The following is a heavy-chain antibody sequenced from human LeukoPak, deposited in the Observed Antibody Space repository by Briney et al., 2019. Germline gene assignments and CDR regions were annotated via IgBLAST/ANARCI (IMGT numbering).Heavy chain of an antibody. CDR1: GGSISSYY. CDR2: IYYSGST. V-gene: IGHV4-59*01. Sequence: SETLSLTCTDSGGSISSYYWSWIRQPPGKGLEWIGYIYYSGSTNYNPSLKSRVTISVDTSKNQFSLKLSSVTAADTAVYYCARSYDILSLDAFDIWGQGTMVTVSS. D-gene: IGHD3-9*01. J-gene: IGHJ3*02. CDR3: ARSYDILSLDAFDI.